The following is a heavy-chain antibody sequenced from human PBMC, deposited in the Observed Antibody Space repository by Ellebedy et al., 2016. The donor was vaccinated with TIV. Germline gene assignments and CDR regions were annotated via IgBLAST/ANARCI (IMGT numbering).Heavy chain of an antibody. CDR1: GFTFSSYA. V-gene: IGHV3-23*01. J-gene: IGHJ4*02. D-gene: IGHD3-10*01. CDR2: ISGGDSKT. CDR3: AKGWSSETARYGEY. Sequence: ESLKISCAASGFTFSSYAMSWVRQAPGKGLEWVSVISGGDSKTYYADSVKGRVTISKDNSKNTLYLQMNSLRAEDTSVYYCAKGWSSETARYGEYWGQGTLVTVSS.